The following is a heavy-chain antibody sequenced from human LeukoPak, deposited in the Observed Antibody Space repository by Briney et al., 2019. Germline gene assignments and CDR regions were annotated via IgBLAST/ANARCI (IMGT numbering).Heavy chain of an antibody. D-gene: IGHD1-1*01. Sequence: GSLRLSCAASGFTFSDYSMNWVREAPGKGLEWISWIGISSGNTKYADSVKGRFTISGDNAKNSLYLQINSLRVEDTAVYYCARDHNYAFDNWGQGTLVTVSS. CDR3: ARDHNYAFDN. CDR1: GFTFSDYS. CDR2: IGISSGNT. J-gene: IGHJ4*02. V-gene: IGHV3-48*04.